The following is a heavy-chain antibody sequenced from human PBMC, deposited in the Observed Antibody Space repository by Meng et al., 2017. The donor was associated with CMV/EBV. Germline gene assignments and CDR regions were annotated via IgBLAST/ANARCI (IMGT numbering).Heavy chain of an antibody. Sequence: SVKVSCKASGGTFISYAISWLRQAPGQGLEWMGGIIPIFGTANYAQKFQGRVTITTDESTSTAYMELSSLRSEDTAVYYCARVEMATSIRDHYGMDVWGQGTTVTVSS. CDR3: ARVEMATSIRDHYGMDV. J-gene: IGHJ6*02. CDR1: GGTFISYA. CDR2: IIPIFGTA. V-gene: IGHV1-69*05. D-gene: IGHD5-24*01.